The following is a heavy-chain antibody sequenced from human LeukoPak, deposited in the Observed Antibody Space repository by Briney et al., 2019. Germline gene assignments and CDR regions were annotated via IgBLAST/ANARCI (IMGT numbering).Heavy chain of an antibody. CDR1: GFTFSSYA. CDR3: ARSRDGYNSDDAFDI. CDR2: IWYDGSNK. V-gene: IGHV3-33*08. J-gene: IGHJ3*02. D-gene: IGHD5-24*01. Sequence: GGSLRLSCAASGFTFSSYAMNWVRQAPGKGLEWVAVIWYDGSNKYYADSVKGRFTISRDNSKNTLYLQMNSLRAEDTAVYYCARSRDGYNSDDAFDIWGQGTMVTVSS.